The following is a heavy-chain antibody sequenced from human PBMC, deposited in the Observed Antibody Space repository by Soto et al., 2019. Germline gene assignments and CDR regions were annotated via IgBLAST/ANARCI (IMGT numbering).Heavy chain of an antibody. CDR1: GGSVSSGRYH. CDR3: ARGGLGRYSSAGINY. CDR2: IYYSGST. D-gene: IGHD6-25*01. Sequence: SETLSLTCTVSGGSVSSGRYHWSWIRQPPGKGLEWIGYIYYSGSTNYNPSLKSRVTISVDTSKNQFSLKLSSVTAADTAVYYCARGGLGRYSSAGINYWGQGTRVTVSS. J-gene: IGHJ4*02. V-gene: IGHV4-61*01.